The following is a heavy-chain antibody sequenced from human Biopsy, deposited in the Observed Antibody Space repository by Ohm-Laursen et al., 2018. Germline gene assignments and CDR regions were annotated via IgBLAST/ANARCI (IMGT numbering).Heavy chain of an antibody. J-gene: IGHJ3*02. V-gene: IGHV4-59*01. CDR2: IHYSGGT. CDR3: ARVEAGTYDALDI. CDR1: GGSMTGYE. Sequence: SQTLSLTCSVSGGSMTGYEWGWIRLAPGKGLEWIGYIHYSGGTKYNPSLASRVTFSVDMSKSQFPLKLYSVTAADTAVYYCARVEAGTYDALDIWGQGTLVAVSA. D-gene: IGHD1-26*01.